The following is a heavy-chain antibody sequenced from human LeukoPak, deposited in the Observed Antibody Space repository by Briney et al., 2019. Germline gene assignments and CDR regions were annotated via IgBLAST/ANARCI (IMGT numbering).Heavy chain of an antibody. CDR1: GYSIKSDYF. J-gene: IGHJ6*02. V-gene: IGHV4-38-2*02. CDR3: ARDAGHQLSRRNYYAMDV. D-gene: IGHD2-2*01. CDR2: IYHSGST. Sequence: ETLSLTCSVSGYSIKSDYFWAWIRQPPGKGLEWIGSIYHSGSTYYNPSLKSRVTISVDTSKNQFSLKLSSVTAADTAVYYCARDAGHQLSRRNYYAMDVWGQGTTVTVSS.